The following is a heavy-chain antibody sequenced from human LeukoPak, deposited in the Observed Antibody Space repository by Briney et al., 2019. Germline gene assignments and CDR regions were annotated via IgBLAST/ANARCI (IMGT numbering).Heavy chain of an antibody. D-gene: IGHD6-13*01. CDR1: GYTFTSYD. CDR3: ARGCFSSSWSPSGRRRYYGMDV. CDR2: MNPNSGNT. J-gene: IGHJ6*02. V-gene: IGHV1-8*01. Sequence: ASVKVSCKASGYTFTSYDISWVRQATGQGLEWMGWMNPNSGNTGYAQKFQGRVTMTRNTSISTAYMELSSLRSEDTAVYYCARGCFSSSWSPSGRRRYYGMDVWGQGTTVTVSS.